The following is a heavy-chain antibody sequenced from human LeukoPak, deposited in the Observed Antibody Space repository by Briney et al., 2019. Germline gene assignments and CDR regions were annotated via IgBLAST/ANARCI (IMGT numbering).Heavy chain of an antibody. CDR3: ARQLLRGQNFDY. Sequence: GGSLRLSCGTSGFTFSDSCMSWFRQAPGQGREGVASIKEGGSDKYYLHSVGGRFTISRDNAEDSVYLQLYDLRAEDTAVFYCARQLLRGQNFDYWRKGPLVSVSS. D-gene: IGHD4-23*01. CDR2: IKEGGSDK. J-gene: IGHJ4*02. CDR1: GFTFSDSC. V-gene: IGHV3-7*01.